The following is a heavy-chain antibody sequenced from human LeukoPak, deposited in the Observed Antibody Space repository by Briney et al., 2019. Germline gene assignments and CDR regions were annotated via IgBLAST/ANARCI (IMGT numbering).Heavy chain of an antibody. CDR1: GFTFSSYE. CDR3: ARDFIAAAVLRPYYFDY. J-gene: IGHJ4*02. CDR2: ISSSGSTI. Sequence: GGSLRLSCAASGFTFSSYEMNWVRQAPGKGLEWVSYISSSGSTIYYADSVKGRFTISRDNAKNSLYLQMNSLRAEDTAVYHCARDFIAAAVLRPYYFDYWGQGTLVTVSS. V-gene: IGHV3-48*03. D-gene: IGHD6-13*01.